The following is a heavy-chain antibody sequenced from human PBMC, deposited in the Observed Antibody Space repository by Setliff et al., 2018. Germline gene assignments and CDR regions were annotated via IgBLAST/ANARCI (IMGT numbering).Heavy chain of an antibody. D-gene: IGHD2-2*01. CDR1: GGSISSGGYY. Sequence: PSETLSLTCTVSGGSISSGGYYWSRIRQHPGKGLEWIGYIYYSGSTSYYNPSLKSRVTISVDTSKNQFSLKLTSMTAADTAVYFCAREGRSSTRGWYMDAWGKGTSVTVSS. CDR2: IYYSGSTS. J-gene: IGHJ6*03. CDR3: AREGRSSTRGWYMDA. V-gene: IGHV4-31*03.